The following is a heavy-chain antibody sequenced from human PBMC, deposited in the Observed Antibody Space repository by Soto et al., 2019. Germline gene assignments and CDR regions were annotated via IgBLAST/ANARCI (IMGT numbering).Heavy chain of an antibody. D-gene: IGHD3-9*01. V-gene: IGHV4-34*01. Sequence: PSETLSLTCAVYGDSFSNYFWSWIRQPPGKGLEWIGEINHSGSAYYNPSLGSRVTISVDKSKKQFSLKLSSVTAAATAVYYCARYYDILTGYFNPWGQGTLVTVSS. CDR2: INHSGSA. J-gene: IGHJ4*02. CDR1: GDSFSNYF. CDR3: ARYYDILTGYFNP.